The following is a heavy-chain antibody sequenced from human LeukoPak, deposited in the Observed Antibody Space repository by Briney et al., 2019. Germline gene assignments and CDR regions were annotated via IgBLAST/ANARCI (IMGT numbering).Heavy chain of an antibody. CDR1: GYSFTAYW. V-gene: IGHV5-51*01. Sequence: PGESLKTSCKASGYSFTAYWIGWVRQMPGKGLEWMGIIYPGDSDTTYSPSLQGQVTISADKSITTAYLQWSSLKASDTAMYYCARRGDGYKIDYWGQGTLVTVSS. D-gene: IGHD5-24*01. CDR3: ARRGDGYKIDY. CDR2: IYPGDSDT. J-gene: IGHJ4*02.